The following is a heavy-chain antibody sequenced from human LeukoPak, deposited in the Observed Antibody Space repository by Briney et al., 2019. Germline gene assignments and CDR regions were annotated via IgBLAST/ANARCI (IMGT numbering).Heavy chain of an antibody. CDR2: IKSKTDGGTT. V-gene: IGHV3-15*01. CDR3: TTEDTAMAQLTYSSSQTTDY. D-gene: IGHD5-18*01. J-gene: IGHJ4*02. Sequence: GGSLRLSCAASGFTYSNAWMSWVRQAPGKGLEWVGRIKSKTDGGTTDYAAPVKGRFTISRDDSKNTLYLQMNSLKTEDTAVYYCTTEDTAMAQLTYSSSQTTDYWGQGTLVTVSS. CDR1: GFTYSNAW.